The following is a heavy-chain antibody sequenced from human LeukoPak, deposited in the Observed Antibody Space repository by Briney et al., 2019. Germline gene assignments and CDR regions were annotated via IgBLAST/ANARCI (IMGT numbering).Heavy chain of an antibody. CDR3: ARGRRYYGSGSYYKPRYYYYMDV. CDR1: GYTFTSYD. J-gene: IGHJ6*03. V-gene: IGHV1-8*03. CDR2: MNPNSGNT. D-gene: IGHD3-10*01. Sequence: ASVKVSCKASGYTFTSYDINWVRQATGQGLEWMGWMNPNSGNTGYAQKFQGRVTITRNTSISTAYMELSSLRSEDTAVYYCARGRRYYGSGSYYKPRYYYYMDVWGKGTTVTVSS.